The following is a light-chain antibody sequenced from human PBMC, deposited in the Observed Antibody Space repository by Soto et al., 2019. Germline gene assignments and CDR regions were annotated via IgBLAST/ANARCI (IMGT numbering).Light chain of an antibody. CDR3: CSYAGSSTWV. V-gene: IGLV2-23*01. Sequence: QSALTQPASVSGSPGQSITISCTGTSSDVGSSNLVSWYQQHPGKAPKLMIYEGSKRPSGVSDRFSGSKTGNTASLTISGLQAEHEGDYYCCSYAGSSTWVFGGGTKVTVL. J-gene: IGLJ3*02. CDR2: EGS. CDR1: SSDVGSSNL.